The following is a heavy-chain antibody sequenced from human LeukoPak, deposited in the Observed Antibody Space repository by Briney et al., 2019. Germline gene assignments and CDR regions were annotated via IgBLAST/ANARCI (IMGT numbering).Heavy chain of an antibody. Sequence: PGGSLRLSCAASGFTFSSYAMNWVRQAPGKGLEWVSTISGGGGSTYYADSVKGRFTISRDNSKNTLYLQMNSLRAEDTAVYYCAKADAPLLVGGYYFDYWGQGTLVTVSS. J-gene: IGHJ4*02. CDR3: AKADAPLLVGGYYFDY. CDR1: GFTFSSYA. CDR2: ISGGGGST. V-gene: IGHV3-23*01. D-gene: IGHD6-13*01.